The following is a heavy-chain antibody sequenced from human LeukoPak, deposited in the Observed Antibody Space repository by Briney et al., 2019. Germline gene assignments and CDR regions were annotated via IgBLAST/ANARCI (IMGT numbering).Heavy chain of an antibody. Sequence: SETLSLTCAVYGGSFSGYYWSWIRQPPGKGLEWIGEINHSGSTNYNPSLKSRVTISVDTSKNQFSLKLSSVTAADTAVYYCTRDWPPGGNWFDPWGQGTLVTVSS. J-gene: IGHJ5*02. CDR3: TRDWPPGGNWFDP. CDR1: GGSFSGYY. V-gene: IGHV4-34*01. D-gene: IGHD1-26*01. CDR2: INHSGST.